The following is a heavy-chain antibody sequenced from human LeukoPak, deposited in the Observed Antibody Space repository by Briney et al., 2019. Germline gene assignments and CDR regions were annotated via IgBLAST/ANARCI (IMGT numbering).Heavy chain of an antibody. CDR2: IKQDGSEK. CDR1: GFTFSSYW. D-gene: IGHD2-2*01. J-gene: IGHJ4*02. V-gene: IGHV3-7*01. Sequence: PGGSLRLSCAASGFTFSSYWMSWVRQAPGKGLEWVANIKQDGSEKYYVDSVKGRFTISRDNAKNSLYLQMNSLRAEDTAVYYCARKRRYCSSPSCPKHYFDYWGQGTLVTVSS. CDR3: ARKRRYCSSPSCPKHYFDY.